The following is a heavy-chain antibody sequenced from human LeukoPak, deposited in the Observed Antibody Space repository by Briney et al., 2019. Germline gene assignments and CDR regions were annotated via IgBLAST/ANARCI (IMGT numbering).Heavy chain of an antibody. Sequence: ASVKVSCKASGYTFTGYYMHWVRQAPGQGLEWMGWINPNSGGTNYAQKFQGRVTMTRDTSISTAYMELSRLRSDDTAVYYCARARGYYDFWSGYYKAYYYYGMDVWGQGTTVTVSS. J-gene: IGHJ6*02. CDR2: INPNSGGT. CDR3: ARARGYYDFWSGYYKAYYYYGMDV. D-gene: IGHD3-3*01. CDR1: GYTFTGYY. V-gene: IGHV1-2*02.